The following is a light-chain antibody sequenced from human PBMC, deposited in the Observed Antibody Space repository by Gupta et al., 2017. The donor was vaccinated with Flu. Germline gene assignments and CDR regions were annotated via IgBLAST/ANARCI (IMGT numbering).Light chain of an antibody. J-gene: IGLJ3*02. CDR3: QVCDNKSYQGV. CDR2: DDS. Sequence: SYVLTQPPSVAVAPGQTARLTCGGNNIGSKSVHWYQQKPGQAPVLVVYDDSDRPSGIPERFSGSSLANTATLTISRVEAGDEADYYCQVCDNKSYQGVFGGGTNLTVL. V-gene: IGLV3-21*02. CDR1: NIGSKS.